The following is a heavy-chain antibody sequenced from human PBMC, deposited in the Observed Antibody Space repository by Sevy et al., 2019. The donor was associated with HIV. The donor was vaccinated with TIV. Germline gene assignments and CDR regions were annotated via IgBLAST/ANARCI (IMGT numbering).Heavy chain of an antibody. J-gene: IGHJ4*02. CDR3: ARRAGRFLEWLLSYYFDY. CDR2: IKQDGSEK. D-gene: IGHD3-3*01. V-gene: IGHV3-7*03. CDR1: GFTFSSYA. Sequence: GGSLRLSCAASGFTFSSYAMSWVRQAPGKGLEWVANIKQDGSEKYYVDSVKGRFTISRDNAKNSLYLQMNSLRAEDTAVYYCARRAGRFLEWLLSYYFDYWGQGTLVTVSS.